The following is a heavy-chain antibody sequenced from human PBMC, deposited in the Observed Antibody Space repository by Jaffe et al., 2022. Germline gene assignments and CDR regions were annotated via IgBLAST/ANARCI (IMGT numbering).Heavy chain of an antibody. Sequence: QVQLQESGPGLVKPSQTLSLTCTVSGGSISSGSYYWSWIRQPAGKGLEWIGRIYTSGSTNYNPSLKSRVTISVDTSKNQFSLKLSSVTAADTAVYYCAGEAYPNWGSGGRWYFDLWGRGTLVTVSS. J-gene: IGHJ2*01. V-gene: IGHV4-61*02. CDR1: GGSISSGSYY. D-gene: IGHD7-27*01. CDR2: IYTSGST. CDR3: AGEAYPNWGSGGRWYFDL.